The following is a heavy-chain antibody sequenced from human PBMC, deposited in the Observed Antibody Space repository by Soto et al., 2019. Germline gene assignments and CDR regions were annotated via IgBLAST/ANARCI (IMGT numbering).Heavy chain of an antibody. CDR1: GFTFSSYW. Sequence: EVQLVESGGGLVQPGGSLRLSCAASGFTFSSYWMHWVRQAPGKGLVWVSRINSDGSSTSYADSVKGRFTISRDNAKNTTYLQMNRLRAEDTAVYYCAVAVAGPTAIGYWGQGTLVTVSS. V-gene: IGHV3-74*01. J-gene: IGHJ4*02. CDR3: AVAVAGPTAIGY. CDR2: INSDGSST. D-gene: IGHD6-19*01.